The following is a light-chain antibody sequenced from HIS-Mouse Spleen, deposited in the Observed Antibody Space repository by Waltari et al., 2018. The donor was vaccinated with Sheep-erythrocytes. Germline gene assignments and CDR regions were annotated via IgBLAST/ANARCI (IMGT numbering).Light chain of an antibody. CDR2: EGS. CDR3: CSYAGSSTPWV. Sequence: QCALTQPASVSVSPGQSSTISCPGTSSEVGSYNLCASYQQHPGKAPELMIYEGSKRPSGVSNRFFGSKSGNTASLTISGLQAEDEADYYCCSYAGSSTPWVFGGGTKLTVL. J-gene: IGLJ3*02. V-gene: IGLV2-23*01. CDR1: SSEVGSYNL.